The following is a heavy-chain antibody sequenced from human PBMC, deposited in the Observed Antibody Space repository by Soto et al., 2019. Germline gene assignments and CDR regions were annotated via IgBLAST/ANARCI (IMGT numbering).Heavy chain of an antibody. Sequence: QITLKESGPTLVKPTQTLTLTCTFSGFSLSTSGVGVDWIRQPPGKALECLAIIYWDDDKRYSQSLKSRLTITKDTSKNQVVLTMTNLDPVDTATYYFAHHLWFGQSPYSDYWGQGTLVTVSS. D-gene: IGHD3-10*01. J-gene: IGHJ4*02. CDR2: IYWDDDK. CDR1: GFSLSTSGVG. V-gene: IGHV2-5*02. CDR3: AHHLWFGQSPYSDY.